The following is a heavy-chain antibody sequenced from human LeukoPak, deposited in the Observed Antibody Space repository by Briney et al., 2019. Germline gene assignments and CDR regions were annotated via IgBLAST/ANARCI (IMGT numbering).Heavy chain of an antibody. CDR3: AKRAYCSGATCYHFFDY. D-gene: IGHD2-21*01. Sequence: GGSLRLSCAASGFTFSSYAMSWVRQAPGKGLEWVSTIGANGDSTYYADSVKGQFTISRDNSKNTLFLQMNSLRAEDTAVYYCAKRAYCSGATCYHFFDYWGQGNLVTVSS. J-gene: IGHJ4*02. CDR1: GFTFSSYA. CDR2: IGANGDST. V-gene: IGHV3-23*01.